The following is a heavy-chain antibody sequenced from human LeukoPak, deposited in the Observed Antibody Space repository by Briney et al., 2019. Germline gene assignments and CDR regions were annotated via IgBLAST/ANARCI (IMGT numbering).Heavy chain of an antibody. D-gene: IGHD1-1*01. CDR3: ARLTYIVHFDDFQI. Sequence: PGGPLRLSCAPSVFTFRKYWMHCVPQAPEEGVVWVSRINGDGSHISYTDSVRRRYTISRDNTKNTLYLQRKSLRAEDTAVYYCARLTYIVHFDDFQIWGQGTMVTVSS. CDR1: VFTFRKYW. CDR2: INGDGSHI. V-gene: IGHV3-74*01. J-gene: IGHJ3*02.